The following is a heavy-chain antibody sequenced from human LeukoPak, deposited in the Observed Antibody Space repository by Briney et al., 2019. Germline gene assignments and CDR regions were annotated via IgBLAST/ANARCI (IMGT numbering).Heavy chain of an antibody. CDR2: ISYDGSNK. D-gene: IGHD1-26*01. Sequence: TGGSLRLSCAASGFTFSSYAMHWVRQAPGKGLEWVAVISYDGSNKYYADSVKGRFTISRDNSNNTLYLQMNSLRAEDTAVYYCAKDRNAPSQWEQPPYYFYGMDVWGQGTTVTVSS. CDR1: GFTFSSYA. CDR3: AKDRNAPSQWEQPPYYFYGMDV. J-gene: IGHJ6*02. V-gene: IGHV3-30-3*01.